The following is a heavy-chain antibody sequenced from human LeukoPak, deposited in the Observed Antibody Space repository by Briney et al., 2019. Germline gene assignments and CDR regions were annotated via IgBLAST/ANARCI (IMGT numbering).Heavy chain of an antibody. J-gene: IGHJ3*01. V-gene: IGHV4-61*05. CDR3: ARRGDYDRQCAFDV. CDR1: GGSISSSSYY. Sequence: SETLSLTCTVSGGSISSSSYYWGWIRQPPGKGLEWIGYINYSGNTKHNPSLKSRVTTSVDTSKNQFSLKLSSVTAADTAVYYCARRGDYDRQCAFDVWGQGTVVTVSS. CDR2: INYSGNT. D-gene: IGHD4-17*01.